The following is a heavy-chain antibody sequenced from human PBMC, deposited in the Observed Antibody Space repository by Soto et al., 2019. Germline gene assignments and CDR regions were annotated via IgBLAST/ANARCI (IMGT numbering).Heavy chain of an antibody. CDR1: GGTFSSYA. V-gene: IGHV1-69*06. J-gene: IGHJ6*02. Sequence: GASVKVSCKASGGTFSSYAISWVRQAPGQELEWMGGIIPIFGTANYAQKFQGRVTITADKSTSTAYMELSSLRSEDTAVYYCARSGDIWTGGEGYYYYGMDVWGQGTTVTVSS. CDR3: ARSGDIWTGGEGYYYYGMDV. D-gene: IGHD3-9*01. CDR2: IIPIFGTA.